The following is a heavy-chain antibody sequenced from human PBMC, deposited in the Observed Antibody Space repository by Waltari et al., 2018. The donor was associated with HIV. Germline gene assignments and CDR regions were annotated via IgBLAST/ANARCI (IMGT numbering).Heavy chain of an antibody. CDR3: ARRSCNSSSCFTYFYYFAMDV. CDR1: GYTFNNYG. J-gene: IGHJ6*02. D-gene: IGHD2-2*02. CDR2: ISAYKCNT. V-gene: IGHV1-18*04. Sequence: QVQLMQSGPEVKKPGASVKVSCTASGYTFNNYGISWVRQATGKGLEWMGWISAYKCNTKYAQKVQGRVTMTTDTSTRTAYMERRSLSSDDTAVYYCARRSCNSSSCFTYFYYFAMDVWGQGTTVTVSS.